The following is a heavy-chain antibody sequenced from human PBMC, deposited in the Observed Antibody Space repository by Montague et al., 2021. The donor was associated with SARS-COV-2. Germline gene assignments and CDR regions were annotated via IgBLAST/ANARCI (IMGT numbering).Heavy chain of an antibody. J-gene: IGHJ4*02. CDR2: LWYDGGNK. V-gene: IGHV3-33*01. CDR3: ARELRGFSTSWYALDS. D-gene: IGHD6-13*01. Sequence: SLRLSCAASGFTFSSFGMHWVRQAPGKGLEWVAALWYDGGNKYYADSVKGRFTISRDNSMNTLYLQMNSLRAEDTAVYYCARELRGFSTSWYALDSWGQGTLVTVSS. CDR1: GFTFSSFG.